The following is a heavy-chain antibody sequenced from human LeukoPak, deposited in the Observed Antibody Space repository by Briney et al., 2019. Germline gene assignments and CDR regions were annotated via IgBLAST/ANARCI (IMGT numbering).Heavy chain of an antibody. Sequence: PGGSLRLSCTASGFTFGDYAMSWFRQAPGKGLEWVGFIRSKAYGGTTEYAASVKGRFTISRDDSKSIAYLQMNSLKTEDTAVYYCTRPTWGAMVRGVMGWFDPWGQGTLVTVSS. CDR3: TRPTWGAMVRGVMGWFDP. CDR1: GFTFGDYA. D-gene: IGHD3-10*01. V-gene: IGHV3-49*03. J-gene: IGHJ5*02. CDR2: IRSKAYGGTT.